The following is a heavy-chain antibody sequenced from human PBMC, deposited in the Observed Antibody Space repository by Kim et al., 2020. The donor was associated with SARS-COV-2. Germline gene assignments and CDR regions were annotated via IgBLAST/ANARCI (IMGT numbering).Heavy chain of an antibody. CDR3: ARQGGSSSWSNWFDP. V-gene: IGHV5-51*01. D-gene: IGHD6-13*01. Sequence: GESLKISCKGSGYSFTSYWIGWVRQMPGKGLEWMGIIYPGDSDTRYSPSFQGQVTISADKSISTAYLQWGSLKASDTAMYYCARQGGSSSWSNWFDPWGQGTLVAVSS. CDR2: IYPGDSDT. J-gene: IGHJ5*02. CDR1: GYSFTSYW.